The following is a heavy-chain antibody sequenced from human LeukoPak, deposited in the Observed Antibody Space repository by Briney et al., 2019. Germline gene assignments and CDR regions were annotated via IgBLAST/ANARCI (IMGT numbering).Heavy chain of an antibody. D-gene: IGHD6-19*01. Sequence: GSLRLSCAASGFTFSSNAMSWVRQAPGKGLEWVSAISGTGHSTYYADPVKGRFTISRDNSKNTLDLQMNSLRAEDTAVYYCAKDLRVAVGRGYFEYWGQGTLVTVSS. V-gene: IGHV3-23*01. CDR1: GFTFSSNA. J-gene: IGHJ4*02. CDR3: AKDLRVAVGRGYFEY. CDR2: ISGTGHST.